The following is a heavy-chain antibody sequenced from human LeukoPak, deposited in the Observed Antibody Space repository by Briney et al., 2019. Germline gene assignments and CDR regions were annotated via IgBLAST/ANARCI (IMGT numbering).Heavy chain of an antibody. CDR1: GGPFIGHY. D-gene: IGHD4-11*01. CDR3: ARGTYSNYYAFDI. Sequence: SETLSLTCAVYGGPFIGHYWSWIRQSPGKGLEWIGEIHHSGSTNYNPSLESRLTISIDTSKNQFSLKLSSVTAADTAVYYCARGTYSNYYAFDIWGQGTMVTVSS. J-gene: IGHJ3*02. CDR2: IHHSGST. V-gene: IGHV4-34*01.